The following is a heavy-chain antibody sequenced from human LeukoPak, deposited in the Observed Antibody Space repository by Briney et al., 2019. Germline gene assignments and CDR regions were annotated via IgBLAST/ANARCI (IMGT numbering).Heavy chain of an antibody. J-gene: IGHJ4*02. V-gene: IGHV4-59*08. D-gene: IGHD2-2*01. CDR1: GGSINGHY. CDR2: ISFSGST. Sequence: PSETLSLTCTVSGGSINGHYWSWIRQAPETRLVWIGYISFSGSTNYNPSLKSRVTMSVDTSKNQFSLNVSSVTAADTALYYCARHSDCSTSSCYGFDHWGQGTLVTVSS. CDR3: ARHSDCSTSSCYGFDH.